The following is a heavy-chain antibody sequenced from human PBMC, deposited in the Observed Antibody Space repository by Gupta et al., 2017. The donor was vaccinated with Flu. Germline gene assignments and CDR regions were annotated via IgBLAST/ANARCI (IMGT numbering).Heavy chain of an antibody. CDR1: GFTFSSYA. CDR3: AKDLDTVVVPAAIQFDY. Sequence: EVQLLESGGGLVQPGGSLRLSCAASGFTFSSYAMSWVRQAPGKGLEWVSAISGSGGSTYYADSVKGRFTISRDNSKNTLYLQMNSLRAEDTAVYYCAKDLDTVVVPAAIQFDYWGQGTLVTVSS. V-gene: IGHV3-23*01. J-gene: IGHJ4*02. D-gene: IGHD2-2*03. CDR2: ISGSGGST.